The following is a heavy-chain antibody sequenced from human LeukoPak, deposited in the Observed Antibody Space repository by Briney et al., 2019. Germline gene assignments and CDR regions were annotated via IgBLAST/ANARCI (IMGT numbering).Heavy chain of an antibody. CDR2: ISGSGVGT. J-gene: IGHJ4*02. CDR1: GFTFSSYA. CDR3: ARDLAMAVTDPFDY. Sequence: PGGSLRLSCAASGFTFSSYAMSWVRQAPGKGLEWVSGISGSGVGTYYADSVKGRFTISRDNAKNSLYLQMNSLRDEDTAVYYCARDLAMAVTDPFDYWGQGTLVTVSS. D-gene: IGHD2-21*02. V-gene: IGHV3-23*01.